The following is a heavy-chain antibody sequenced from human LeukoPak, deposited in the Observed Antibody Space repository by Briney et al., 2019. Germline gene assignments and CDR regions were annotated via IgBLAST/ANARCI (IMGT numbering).Heavy chain of an antibody. CDR1: GYTFTGYY. CDR3: ARDLEYYYDSSGYYPDY. V-gene: IGHV1-2*02. CDR2: INPNSGGT. Sequence: GASVKVSCKASGYTFTGYYMHWVRQAPGQGLEWMGWINPNSGGTNYAQKLQGRVTMTTDTSTSTAYMELRSLRSDDTAVYYCARDLEYYYDSSGYYPDYWGQGTLVTVSS. J-gene: IGHJ4*02. D-gene: IGHD3-22*01.